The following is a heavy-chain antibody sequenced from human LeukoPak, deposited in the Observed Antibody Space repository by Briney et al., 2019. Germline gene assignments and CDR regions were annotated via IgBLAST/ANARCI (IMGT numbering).Heavy chain of an antibody. J-gene: IGHJ4*02. Sequence: AGGSLRLSCAASGFTVSSNYMSWVRQAPGKGLEWVSSISSSSSYIYYADSVKGRFTISRDNAKNSLYLQMSSLRAEDTAVYYCARGSGSPYFDYWGQGTLVTVSS. V-gene: IGHV3-21*01. CDR2: ISSSSSYI. CDR3: ARGSGSPYFDY. D-gene: IGHD1-26*01. CDR1: GFTVSSNY.